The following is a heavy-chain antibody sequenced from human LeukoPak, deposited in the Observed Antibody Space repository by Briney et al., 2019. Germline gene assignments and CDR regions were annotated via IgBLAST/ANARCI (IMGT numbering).Heavy chain of an antibody. Sequence: GGSPRLSCAVSGFTFTSYSMHWVRQAPGKGLEWVSCIRTVTSSIYYADAVKGRFTVSRDNAKNSLYLEMNSLRAEDTAVYYSAREGLPSGATKIFDYWGQGTLVAVSS. D-gene: IGHD2-15*01. V-gene: IGHV3-21*01. CDR1: GFTFTSYS. CDR3: AREGLPSGATKIFDY. J-gene: IGHJ4*02. CDR2: IRTVTSSI.